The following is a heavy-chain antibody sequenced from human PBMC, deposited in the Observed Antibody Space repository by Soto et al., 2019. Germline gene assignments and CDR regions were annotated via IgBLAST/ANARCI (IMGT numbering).Heavy chain of an antibody. CDR3: VNAYCVGGTSWFDS. CDR1: GGSCSGYD. J-gene: IGHJ5*01. V-gene: IGHV4-34*01. D-gene: IGHD3-16*01. Sequence: SENLALTSAVYGGSCSGYDWTWIRQPPGKGLEWIRELNHSGSTNYNPSLKRRVTISVDTSKNQFSLKLSSVTAADTDVYYCVNAYCVGGTSWFDSCGQGTLVIGSS. CDR2: LNHSGST.